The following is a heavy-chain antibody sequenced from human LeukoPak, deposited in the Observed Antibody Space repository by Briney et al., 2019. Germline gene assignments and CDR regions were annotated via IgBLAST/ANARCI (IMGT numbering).Heavy chain of an antibody. CDR3: ARSGIKMVRGVIIKSPYHMDV. CDR1: GFTLSTYT. Sequence: MPGGSLRLSCAASGFTLSTYTMNWVRQAPGKGLEWVSSISSSSSYIYYADSVKGRFTISRDDAKNSLSLQMNSLRAEDTAVYYCARSGIKMVRGVIIKSPYHMDVWGKGTTVTVSS. V-gene: IGHV3-21*01. D-gene: IGHD3-10*01. CDR2: ISSSSSYI. J-gene: IGHJ6*03.